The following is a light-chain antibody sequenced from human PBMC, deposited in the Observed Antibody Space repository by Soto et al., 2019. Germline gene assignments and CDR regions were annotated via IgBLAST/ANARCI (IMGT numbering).Light chain of an antibody. CDR2: GVS. CDR3: QQYNFWPET. J-gene: IGKJ1*01. Sequence: IVMTQSPVTLSVSPGERATLSCRASQSVSGNLAWYQQKPGQAPRLLIYGVSARATGIPARFSGSGFGTEFTLTISSLQSEDFALYYCQQYNFWPETFGQGTKVDIK. CDR1: QSVSGN. V-gene: IGKV3-15*01.